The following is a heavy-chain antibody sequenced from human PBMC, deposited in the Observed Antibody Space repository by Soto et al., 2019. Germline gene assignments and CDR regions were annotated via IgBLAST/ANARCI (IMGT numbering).Heavy chain of an antibody. CDR3: AIGYCSSTSCYEGTKGDY. J-gene: IGHJ4*02. CDR2: IIPIFGTT. D-gene: IGHD2-2*01. V-gene: IGHV1-69*01. CDR1: GGTFSSYA. Sequence: QVQLVQSGAEVKKPGSSVKVSCKASGGTFSSYAISWVRQAPGQGLEGMGGIIPIFGTTNYAQKFQGRVTITADEYTSTAYMELSSLRSEDTAVYYCAIGYCSSTSCYEGTKGDYWGQGTLVTVSS.